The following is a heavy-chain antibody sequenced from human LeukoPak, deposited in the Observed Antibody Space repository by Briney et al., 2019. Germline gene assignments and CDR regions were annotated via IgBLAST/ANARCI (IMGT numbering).Heavy chain of an antibody. Sequence: SVKVSCKASGGTFSSYAISWVRQAPGQGLEWMGGIIPIFGTANYAQKFQGRVTITTDESTSTAYMELSSLRSEDTAVYYCARYTAMVAFHAHGFDIWGQGTMVTVSS. CDR1: GGTFSSYA. D-gene: IGHD5-18*01. V-gene: IGHV1-69*05. J-gene: IGHJ3*02. CDR3: ARYTAMVAFHAHGFDI. CDR2: IIPIFGTA.